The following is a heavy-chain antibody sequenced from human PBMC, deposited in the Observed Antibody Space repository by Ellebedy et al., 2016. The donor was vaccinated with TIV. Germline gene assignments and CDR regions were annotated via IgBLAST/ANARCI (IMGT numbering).Heavy chain of an antibody. CDR3: ARIHVRGPRYFDL. D-gene: IGHD3-3*01. J-gene: IGHJ2*01. CDR1: GYSIRSSNW. CDR2: IYYSGST. V-gene: IGHV4-28*01. Sequence: SETLSLXXDVSGYSIRSSNWWGWIRQPPGKGLEWIGYIYYSGSTYYNPSLKSRVTMSVDTSKNQFSLKLSSVTAVDTAVYYCARIHVRGPRYFDLWGRGTLVTASS.